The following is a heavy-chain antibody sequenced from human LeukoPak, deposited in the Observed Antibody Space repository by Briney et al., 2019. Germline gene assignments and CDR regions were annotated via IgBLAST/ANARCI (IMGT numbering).Heavy chain of an antibody. Sequence: SETLSLTCTVSGGSISSYYWSWIRQPAGKGLEWIGRIYTSGSTNYDPSLKSRVTMSVDTSKNQFSLKLSSVTAADTAVYYCARDSPQDSSLGWFDPWGQGTLVTVSS. V-gene: IGHV4-4*07. J-gene: IGHJ5*02. D-gene: IGHD6-13*01. CDR3: ARDSPQDSSLGWFDP. CDR1: GGSISSYY. CDR2: IYTSGST.